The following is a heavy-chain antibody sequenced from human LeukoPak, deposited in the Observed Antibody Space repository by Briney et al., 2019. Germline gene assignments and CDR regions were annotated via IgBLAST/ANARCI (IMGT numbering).Heavy chain of an antibody. D-gene: IGHD3-10*01. CDR2: VNWNGGST. J-gene: IGHJ2*01. CDR3: ARGGGSGSSLVVWYFDL. Sequence: GGSLRLSCAASGFTFDDYGMSWVRQAPGEGLEWVSGVNWNGGSTGYADSVKGRFTISGDNAKNSLYLQMNSLRAEDTALYYCARGGGSGSSLVVWYFDLWGRGTLVTVSS. V-gene: IGHV3-20*04. CDR1: GFTFDDYG.